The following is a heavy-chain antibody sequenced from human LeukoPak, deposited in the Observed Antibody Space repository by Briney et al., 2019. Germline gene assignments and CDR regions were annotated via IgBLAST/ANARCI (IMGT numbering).Heavy chain of an antibody. CDR1: GFMLKDHY. D-gene: IGHD7-27*01. CDR2: INHIGTQT. V-gene: IGHV3-11*06. J-gene: IGHJ4*02. CDR3: ARDLETGDFDY. Sequence: KPGGSLRLSCAASGFMLKDHYMSWLRQAPGKGPEWVSYINHIGTQTDYADSVKGRFTISRDNPNNLVYLQMNSLRAEDTAVYYCARDLETGDFDYWGQGTLVTVSS.